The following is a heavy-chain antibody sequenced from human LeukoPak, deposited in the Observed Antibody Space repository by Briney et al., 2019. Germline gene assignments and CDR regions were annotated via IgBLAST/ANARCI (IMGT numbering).Heavy chain of an antibody. V-gene: IGHV4-34*01. CDR1: GGSFSGYY. J-gene: IGHJ4*02. Sequence: SGTLSLTCAVYGGSFSGYYWSWIRQPPGKGLEWIGEINHSGSTNYNPSLKSRVTISVDTSKNQFSLKLSSVTAADTAVYYCATGLYSSSSGDYWGQGTLVTVSS. D-gene: IGHD6-6*01. CDR2: INHSGST. CDR3: ATGLYSSSSGDY.